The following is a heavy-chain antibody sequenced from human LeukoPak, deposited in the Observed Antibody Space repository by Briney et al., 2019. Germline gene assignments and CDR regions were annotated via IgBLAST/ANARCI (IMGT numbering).Heavy chain of an antibody. CDR2: IKQDGSEK. CDR1: GFTFSSYT. CDR3: AREYTGFSYGMDV. J-gene: IGHJ6*02. D-gene: IGHD2-2*02. Sequence: GGSLRLSCAASGFTFSSYTMSWVRQAPGKGLEWVANIKQDGSEKYYVDSVKGRFTISRDNAKNSLYLQMNSLRAEDTAVYYCAREYTGFSYGMDVWGQGTTVTVSS. V-gene: IGHV3-7*01.